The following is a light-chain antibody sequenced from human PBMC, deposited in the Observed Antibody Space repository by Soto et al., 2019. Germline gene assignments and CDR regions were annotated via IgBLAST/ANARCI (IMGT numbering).Light chain of an antibody. CDR2: DAS. V-gene: IGKV1-5*01. J-gene: IGKJ2*01. Sequence: DIQMTQSPSTLSASVGDRVTITCRASQSVTNWLAWSQQKPGKAPNLLIYDASRLQSGIPSRFSGSGSGTEFTLTISSLQPDDFATYYCQQYTTYPYTFGQGTKLEIK. CDR3: QQYTTYPYT. CDR1: QSVTNW.